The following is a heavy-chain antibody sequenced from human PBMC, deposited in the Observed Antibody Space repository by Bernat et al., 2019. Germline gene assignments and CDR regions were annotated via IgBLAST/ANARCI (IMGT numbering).Heavy chain of an antibody. D-gene: IGHD5-12*01. J-gene: IGHJ4*02. CDR2: IIPIFGTA. V-gene: IGHV1-69*06. CDR3: ATDLSPRRRNTRERVATITFFDY. CDR1: GGTFSSYA. Sequence: QVQLVQSGAEVKKPGSSVKVSCKASGGTFSSYAISWVRQAPGQGLEWMGGIIPIFGTANYAQKFQGRVTITADKSTSTAYMELSSLRSEDTAVYYWATDLSPRRRNTRERVATITFFDYWGQGTLVTVSS.